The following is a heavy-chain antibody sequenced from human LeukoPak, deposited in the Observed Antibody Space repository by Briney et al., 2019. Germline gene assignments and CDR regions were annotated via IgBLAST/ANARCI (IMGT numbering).Heavy chain of an antibody. CDR1: GFTFSSYA. Sequence: GGSLRLSCAASGFTFSSYAMSWVRQAPGKGLEWVANIKQDGSEKYYVDSVKGRFTISRDNAKNSLYLQMDSLRAEDTAVYYCARTGQGIAAAVPLWGQGTMVTVSS. V-gene: IGHV3-7*01. CDR2: IKQDGSEK. CDR3: ARTGQGIAAAVPL. J-gene: IGHJ3*01. D-gene: IGHD6-13*01.